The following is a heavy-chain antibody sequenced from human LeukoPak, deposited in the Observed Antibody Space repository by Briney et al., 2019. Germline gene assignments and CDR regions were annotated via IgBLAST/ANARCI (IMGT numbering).Heavy chain of an antibody. CDR2: IKQDGSEK. J-gene: IGHJ6*03. V-gene: IGHV3-7*01. D-gene: IGHD6-6*01. CDR3: ARDSSSLPLCYYMDV. CDR1: GFTFSSYW. Sequence: GGSLRLSCAASGFTFSSYWMSWVRQAPGKGLEWVANIKQDGSEKYYVDSVKGRFTISRDNAKNSLYLQMNSLRAEDTAVYYCARDSSSLPLCYYMDVWGKGTTVTVSS.